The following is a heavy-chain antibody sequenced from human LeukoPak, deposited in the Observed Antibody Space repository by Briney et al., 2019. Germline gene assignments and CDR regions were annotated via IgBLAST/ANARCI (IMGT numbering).Heavy chain of an antibody. V-gene: IGHV1-2*06. CDR1: GYTFTGYY. CDR3: ARGLVTGDGSDY. J-gene: IGHJ4*02. CDR2: INPNSGGT. Sequence: ASVKVSCKASGYTFTGYYMHWVRQAPGQGLEWMGRINPNSGGTNYAQKFQGRVTMTRDTSISTAYMELSRLRSDDTAVYCCARGLVTGDGSDYWGQGTLVTVSS. D-gene: IGHD7-27*01.